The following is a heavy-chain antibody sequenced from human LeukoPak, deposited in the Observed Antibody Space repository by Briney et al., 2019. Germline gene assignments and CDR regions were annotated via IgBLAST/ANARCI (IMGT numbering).Heavy chain of an antibody. Sequence: GGSLRLSCAASGFIFSSYWMSWVRQAPGKGLEWVANIRRDGSEKYYVDSVKGRFTISRDNAKNSLYLQMNSLRAEDTAVYYCARDRGAFDIWGQGTMVTVSS. CDR1: GFIFSSYW. V-gene: IGHV3-7*01. J-gene: IGHJ3*02. CDR2: IRRDGSEK. CDR3: ARDRGAFDI. D-gene: IGHD3-10*01.